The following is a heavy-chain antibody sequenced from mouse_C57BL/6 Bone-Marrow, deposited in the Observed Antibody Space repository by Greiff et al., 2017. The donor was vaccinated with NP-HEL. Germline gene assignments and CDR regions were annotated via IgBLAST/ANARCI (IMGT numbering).Heavy chain of an antibody. D-gene: IGHD1-1*01. Sequence: QVQLQQSGAELVKPGASVKLSCKASGYTFTSYWMQWVKQRPGQGLEWIGEIDPSDSYTNYNQKFKGKATLTVDTSSSTAYMQLSSLTSEDSAVYYCARMRVLLRSDFDYWGQGTTLTVSS. V-gene: IGHV1-50*01. J-gene: IGHJ2*01. CDR2: IDPSDSYT. CDR3: ARMRVLLRSDFDY. CDR1: GYTFTSYW.